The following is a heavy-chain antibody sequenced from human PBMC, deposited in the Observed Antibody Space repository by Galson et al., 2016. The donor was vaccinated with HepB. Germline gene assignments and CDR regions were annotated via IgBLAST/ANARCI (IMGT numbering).Heavy chain of an antibody. J-gene: IGHJ4*02. D-gene: IGHD4-23*01. CDR2: VYSSGGA. CDR1: GGSISGYY. Sequence: SETLSLTCSVSGGSISGYYWSWIRQPPGKGLEWIGYVYSSGGAKYNPSLKSRVTISVDTSNNQFSLKLSSVTAADTAVYYCATFSGGNYLFDYWGQGTLVTVSA. CDR3: ATFSGGNYLFDY. V-gene: IGHV4-59*12.